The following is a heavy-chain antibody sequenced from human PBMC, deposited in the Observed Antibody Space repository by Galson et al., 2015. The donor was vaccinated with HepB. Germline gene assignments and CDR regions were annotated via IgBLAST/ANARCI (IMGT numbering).Heavy chain of an antibody. CDR2: INSDGSST. CDR3: ARVRYFDWLSNFFDY. V-gene: IGHV3-74*01. Sequence: SLRLSCAASGFIFSSYWMHWVRQAPGKGLVWVSRINSDGSSTSYADSVKGRFTISRDNAKNTLYLQMNSLRAGDTAVYYCARVRYFDWLSNFFDYWGQGTLVTVSS. D-gene: IGHD3-9*01. J-gene: IGHJ4*02. CDR1: GFIFSSYW.